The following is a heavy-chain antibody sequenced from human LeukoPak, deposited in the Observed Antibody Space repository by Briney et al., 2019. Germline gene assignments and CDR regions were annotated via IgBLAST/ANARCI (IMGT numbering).Heavy chain of an antibody. J-gene: IGHJ6*02. CDR2: IYYSGST. CDR1: GGSISSYY. CDR3: ARGEMATILRRYYYYGMDV. V-gene: IGHV4-59*01. Sequence: SETLSLTCTVSGGSISSYYWSWIRQPPGKGLEWIGYIYYSGSTNYNPSPKSRVTISVDTSKNQFSLKLSSVTAADTAVYYCARGEMATILRRYYYYGMDVWGQGTTVTVSS. D-gene: IGHD5-24*01.